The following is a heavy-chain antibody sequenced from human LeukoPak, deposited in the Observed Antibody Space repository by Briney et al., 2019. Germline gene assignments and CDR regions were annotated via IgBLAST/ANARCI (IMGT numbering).Heavy chain of an antibody. CDR2: INHSGST. V-gene: IGHV4-34*01. Sequence: SETLSLTCAVYGGSFSGYYWSWIRQPPGKGLEWIGEINHSGSTNYNPSLKSRVTISVDTSKNQFSLKLSSVTAADTAVYYCAREDREYSSSGVSNWFDPWGQGTLVTVSS. CDR1: GGSFSGYY. CDR3: AREDREYSSSGVSNWFDP. D-gene: IGHD6-6*01. J-gene: IGHJ5*02.